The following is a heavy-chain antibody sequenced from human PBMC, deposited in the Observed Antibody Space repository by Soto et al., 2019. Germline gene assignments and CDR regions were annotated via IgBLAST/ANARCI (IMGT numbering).Heavy chain of an antibody. CDR3: ARRSFPYSGSPLEPWSDALDI. V-gene: IGHV3-30*04. CDR2: ISYNGNNK. Sequence: QVQLVESGGGVVQPGRSLRLSCAASGFSISTYGLHWVRQAPGKGPEWVAIISYNGNNKHYADSVKGRFTISRDNSKNTVDLQMNSLRVEDTAMYYCARRSFPYSGSPLEPWSDALDIWGQGTMVTVSS. D-gene: IGHD1-26*01. CDR1: GFSISTYG. J-gene: IGHJ3*02.